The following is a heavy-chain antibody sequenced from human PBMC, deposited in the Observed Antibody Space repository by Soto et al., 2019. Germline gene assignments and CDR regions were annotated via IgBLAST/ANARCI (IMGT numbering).Heavy chain of an antibody. CDR2: IDPSDSYT. Sequence: RGESLKISCKGSGYSFTSYWISWVRQMPGKGLEWMGRIDPSDSYTNYSPSFQGHVTISADKSISTAYLQWSSLKASDTAMYYCARSPVAAAGNYYYYYGMDVWGQGTTVTVSS. D-gene: IGHD6-13*01. CDR1: GYSFTSYW. CDR3: ARSPVAAAGNYYYYYGMDV. J-gene: IGHJ6*02. V-gene: IGHV5-10-1*01.